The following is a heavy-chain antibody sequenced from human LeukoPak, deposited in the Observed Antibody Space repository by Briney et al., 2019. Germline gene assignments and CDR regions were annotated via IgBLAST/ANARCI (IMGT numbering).Heavy chain of an antibody. CDR2: ISSSSSYI. Sequence: GGSLRLSCAASGFTFSSYSMDWVRQAPGKGLEWVSSISSSSSYIYYADSVKGRFTISRDNAKNPLYLQMNSLRAEDTAVYYCARNALWFGGDDFDYWGRGTLVTVSS. D-gene: IGHD3-10*01. V-gene: IGHV3-21*01. J-gene: IGHJ4*02. CDR1: GFTFSSYS. CDR3: ARNALWFGGDDFDY.